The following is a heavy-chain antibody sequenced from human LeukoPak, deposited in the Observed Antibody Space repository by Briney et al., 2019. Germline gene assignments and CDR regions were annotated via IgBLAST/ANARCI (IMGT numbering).Heavy chain of an antibody. CDR1: GLTLSSDA. J-gene: IGHJ5*02. V-gene: IGHV3-21*01. CDR2: ISSSNTYI. CDR3: ARDATCSGGNCYSPAWFDP. Sequence: SGGSLRLSCAASGLTLSSDAMSWVRQAPGKGLEWVSTISSSNTYIYYADSVKGRFTISRDNAKNSLFLQMNSLRAEDTALYYCARDATCSGGNCYSPAWFDPWGQGTLVTVSS. D-gene: IGHD2-15*01.